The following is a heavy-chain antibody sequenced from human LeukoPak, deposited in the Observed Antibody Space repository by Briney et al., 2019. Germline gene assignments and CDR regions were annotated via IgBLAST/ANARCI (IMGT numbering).Heavy chain of an antibody. D-gene: IGHD2-2*01. CDR1: GFTFSSYG. V-gene: IGHV3-33*01. Sequence: GGSLRLSCAASGFTFSSYGMHWVRQAPGKGLEWVAVIWYDGSNKYYADSVKGRFTISRDNSKNTLYLQMNSLRAEDTAVYYCTTDLCSTSCYSPYYYYGMDVWGQGTTVTVSS. CDR3: TTDLCSTSCYSPYYYYGMDV. J-gene: IGHJ6*02. CDR2: IWYDGSNK.